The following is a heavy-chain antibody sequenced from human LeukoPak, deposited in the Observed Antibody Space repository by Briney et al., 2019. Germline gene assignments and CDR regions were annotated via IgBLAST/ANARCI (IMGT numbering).Heavy chain of an antibody. Sequence: GGSLRLSCAVSGFTFTTYAMTWVRQAPGKGLEWVSAISGSGVSTYYADSVKGRFTISRDNSKNTVYLQMNNLRGEDTAVYYCAKGTTGTTCMDVWGQGTTVTVSS. CDR1: GFTFTTYA. CDR2: ISGSGVST. CDR3: AKGTTGTTCMDV. V-gene: IGHV3-23*01. D-gene: IGHD1-1*01. J-gene: IGHJ6*02.